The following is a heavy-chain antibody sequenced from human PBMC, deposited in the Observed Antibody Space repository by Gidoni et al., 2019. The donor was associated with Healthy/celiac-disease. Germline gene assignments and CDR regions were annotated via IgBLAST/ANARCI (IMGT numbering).Heavy chain of an antibody. D-gene: IGHD3-10*02. V-gene: IGHV3-30-3*01. Sequence: QVQLVESGGGVVQPGRSLRLSCAASGFTFSSYAMHWVRQAPGKGLEWVAVISYDGSNKYYADSVKGRFTISRDNSKNTLYLQMNSLRAEDTAVYYCARGPPRITMYFIYWGQGTLVTVSA. CDR1: GFTFSSYA. CDR2: ISYDGSNK. J-gene: IGHJ4*02. CDR3: ARGPPRITMYFIY.